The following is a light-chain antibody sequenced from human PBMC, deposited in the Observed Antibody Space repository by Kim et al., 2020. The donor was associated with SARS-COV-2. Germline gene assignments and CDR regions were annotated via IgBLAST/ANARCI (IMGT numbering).Light chain of an antibody. J-gene: IGKJ4*01. CDR1: QSISSW. CDR2: KAS. CDR3: QQYNSYSLT. V-gene: IGKV1-5*03. Sequence: DIQMTQSPSTLSASVGDRVTITCRASQSISSWLAWYQQKPGKAPKLLIYKASSLESGVPSRFSGSGSRTEFTLTISSLQPDDFATYYCQQYNSYSLTFGGETKVDIK.